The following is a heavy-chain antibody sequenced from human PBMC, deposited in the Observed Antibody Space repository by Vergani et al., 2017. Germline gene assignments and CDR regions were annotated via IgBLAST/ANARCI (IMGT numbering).Heavy chain of an antibody. CDR2: IGTAGDT. D-gene: IGHD2-2*02. CDR1: GFTFSSYD. V-gene: IGHV3-13*01. Sequence: EVQLVESGGGLVQPGGSLRLSCAASGFTFSSYDMHWVRQATGKGLEWVSAIGTAGDTYYPGSVKGRFTISRENAKNSLYLQMSSLRAEDTAVYYCARDQVPAAIRLNVGNYMDVWGKGTTVTVSS. CDR3: ARDQVPAAIRLNVGNYMDV. J-gene: IGHJ6*03.